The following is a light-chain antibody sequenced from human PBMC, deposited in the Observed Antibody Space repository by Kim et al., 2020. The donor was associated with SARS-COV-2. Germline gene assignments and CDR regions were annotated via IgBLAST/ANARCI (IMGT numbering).Light chain of an antibody. Sequence: SPGERATLSCRASQNIASWLAWYRQKPGQAPRLLIYDASNRASGIPARFSGSGSGTDFTLTINSLEPEDFAIYYCQQRSNWPPTTFGQGTRLEIK. J-gene: IGKJ5*01. CDR1: QNIASW. V-gene: IGKV3-11*01. CDR2: DAS. CDR3: QQRSNWPPTT.